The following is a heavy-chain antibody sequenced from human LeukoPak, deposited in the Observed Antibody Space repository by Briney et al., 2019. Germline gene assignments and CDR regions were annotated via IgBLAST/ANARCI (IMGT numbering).Heavy chain of an antibody. CDR3: ARGGTTSMVTQ. CDR2: IYYSGST. D-gene: IGHD5-18*01. Sequence: SETLSLTCTVSGGSLSSYYWSWIRQPPGKGLEWIGYIYYSGSTYYNPSLKSRVTILVDTSKNQFSLKLSSVTAADTAVYYCARGGTTSMVTQWGQGTLVTVSS. J-gene: IGHJ4*02. CDR1: GGSLSSYY. V-gene: IGHV4-59*01.